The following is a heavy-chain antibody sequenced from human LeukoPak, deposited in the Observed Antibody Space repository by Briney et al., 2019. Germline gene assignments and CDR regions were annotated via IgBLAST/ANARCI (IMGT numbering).Heavy chain of an antibody. J-gene: IGHJ4*02. Sequence: PSETLSLTCTVSGASISSYYWSWIRQPPGKGLEWIGYIFHSGSTNYNPSLKSRVTIPVDTSKNQLSLKLSSVTAADTAVYYCARGAPGGNDYGDYWGQGTLVTVSS. CDR3: ARGAPGGNDYGDY. CDR2: IFHSGST. CDR1: GASISSYY. V-gene: IGHV4-59*01.